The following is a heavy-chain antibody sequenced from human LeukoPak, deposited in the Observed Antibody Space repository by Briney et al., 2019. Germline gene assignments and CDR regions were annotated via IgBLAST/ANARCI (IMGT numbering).Heavy chain of an antibody. CDR3: ARGDGGSGRGWFDP. CDR2: IYSGGST. V-gene: IGHV3-53*01. CDR1: GFIVSTTY. D-gene: IGHD6-19*01. Sequence: GGSLRLSCAASGFIVSTTYMSWVRQAPGKGLEWVSVIYSGGSTYYADSVKGRFTISRDSSKNTLYLQMNRLRAEDPAVYYCARGDGGSGRGWFDPWGQGTLVTVSS. J-gene: IGHJ5*02.